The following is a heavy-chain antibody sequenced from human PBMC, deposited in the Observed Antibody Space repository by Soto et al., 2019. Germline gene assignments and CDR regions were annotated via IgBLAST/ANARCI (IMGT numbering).Heavy chain of an antibody. CDR3: TRGPRASSGGTGAY. J-gene: IGHJ1*01. CDR2: IDYDGTTT. D-gene: IGHD2-2*01. CDR1: GFSFDSYW. Sequence: PGGSLRLSCAASGFSFDSYWMHWVRQAPGQGPMWVSRIDYDGTTTNYADSVKGRFTISRDNAKSTLYLQMNSLRPEDTAVYYCTRGPRASSGGTGAYWGKGTLVTVSS. V-gene: IGHV3-74*01.